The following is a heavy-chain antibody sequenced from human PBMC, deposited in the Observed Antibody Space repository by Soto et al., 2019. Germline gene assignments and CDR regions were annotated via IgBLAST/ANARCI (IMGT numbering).Heavy chain of an antibody. D-gene: IGHD4-17*01. CDR1: GFTFSDYY. J-gene: IGHJ6*03. CDR3: ARATDPDYGDYLYYYYYYMYV. CDR2: ISSSGSTI. Sequence: GGSLRLSCAASGFTFSDYYMSWIRQAPGKGLEWVSYISSSGSTIYYADSVKGRFTISRDNAKNSLYLQMNSLRAEDTAVYYCARATDPDYGDYLYYYYYYMYVWGKGTTVTVSS. V-gene: IGHV3-11*01.